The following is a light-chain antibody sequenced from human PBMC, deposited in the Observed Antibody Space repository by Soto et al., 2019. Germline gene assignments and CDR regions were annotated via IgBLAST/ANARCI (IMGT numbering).Light chain of an antibody. CDR3: QVRTNWSIA. J-gene: IGKJ5*01. CDR1: QSVSSY. V-gene: IGKV3-11*01. Sequence: EIVLTQSPATLSLSPGERATLSCRASQSVSSYLAWYQQKHGQAPRLLIYDASNRATGIPARFSGSGSGTDLTITINHLQPEDFEVYYCQVRTNWSIAFGQGTRRDIK. CDR2: DAS.